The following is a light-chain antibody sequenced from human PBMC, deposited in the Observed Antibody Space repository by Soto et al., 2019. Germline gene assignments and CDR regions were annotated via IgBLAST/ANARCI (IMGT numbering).Light chain of an antibody. CDR1: QSISTW. CDR3: KPSISYSST. CDR2: DVS. Sequence: TKTKRASQSISTWLAWFQQKPGKAPELLIYDVSNLQSGVPSRFSGSGSGTEFTLTISSLQPEDFATYFCKPSISYSSTFGGGTQVDIK. J-gene: IGKJ4*01. V-gene: IGKV1-5*01.